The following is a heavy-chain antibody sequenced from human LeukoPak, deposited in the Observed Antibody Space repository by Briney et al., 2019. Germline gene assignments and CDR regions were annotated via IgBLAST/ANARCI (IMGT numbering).Heavy chain of an antibody. D-gene: IGHD6-19*01. Sequence: HPGGSLRLSCAASGFTFSSYAMYWVRQAPGKGLEWVSGISGSGGSTYYADSVKGRFTISRDNSKNTVYLRMNSLRAEDTAVYYCAKTTTGYSSGRYPGWPVDYWGQGTLVTVSS. CDR3: AKTTTGYSSGRYPGWPVDY. CDR2: ISGSGGST. V-gene: IGHV3-23*01. J-gene: IGHJ4*02. CDR1: GFTFSSYA.